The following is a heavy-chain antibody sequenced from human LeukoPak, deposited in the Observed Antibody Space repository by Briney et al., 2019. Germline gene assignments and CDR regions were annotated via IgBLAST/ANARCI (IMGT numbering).Heavy chain of an antibody. CDR1: GFTFSSYG. CDR3: AKDQGSGSFQDYCDY. D-gene: IGHD1-26*01. CDR2: ISGSGGST. V-gene: IGHV3-23*01. J-gene: IGHJ4*02. Sequence: QAGGSLGLSCAASGFTFSSYGMSWVRQAPGKGLEWVSAISGSGGSTYYADSVKGRFTISRDNSKNTLYLQMNSLRAEDTAVYYCAKDQGSGSFQDYCDYWGQGTLVTVSS.